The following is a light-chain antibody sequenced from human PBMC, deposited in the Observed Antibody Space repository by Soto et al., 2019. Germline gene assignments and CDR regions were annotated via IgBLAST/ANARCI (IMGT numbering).Light chain of an antibody. J-gene: IGKJ1*01. V-gene: IGKV3-15*01. CDR1: QSVGPT. Sequence: EVVLTQSPATLSVSAGVTFTLSSRASQSVGPTGAWYQQIPGQAPRLLVYGASTRATGVPARFTGSGSGIEFSLTISSLLSEDSAFYYCQQYFNWPLTWTFGPGTKVQIK. CDR3: QQYFNWPLTWT. CDR2: GAS.